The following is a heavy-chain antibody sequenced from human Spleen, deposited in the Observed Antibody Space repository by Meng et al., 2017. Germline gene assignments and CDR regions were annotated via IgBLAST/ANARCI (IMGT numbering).Heavy chain of an antibody. CDR1: GFTFSTYG. CDR2: IWYDGSNK. V-gene: IGHV3-33*01. D-gene: IGHD3-22*01. CDR3: ARSPIDKYDLSALPLDY. J-gene: IGHJ4*02. Sequence: GESLKTSCAASGFTFSTYGMNWVRQAPGKGLEWVSVIWYDGSNKYDAESVKGRFTISRDNSKNTVYLQMNSLRSEDTAVYYCARSPIDKYDLSALPLDYWGQGTLVTVSS.